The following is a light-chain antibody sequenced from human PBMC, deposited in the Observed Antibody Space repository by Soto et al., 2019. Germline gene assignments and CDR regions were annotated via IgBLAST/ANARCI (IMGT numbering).Light chain of an antibody. J-gene: IGKJ1*01. Sequence: EIVLTQSPGTLSLSPGQRGTLSCRASQNIRSNYVAWFQQKPGQPPRLLIYGAINRASGIPDRFSGSGSGTEFTLTISSLEPEDFVVYYCQQYGSSPWTFGQGTKVEIK. CDR2: GAI. CDR1: QNIRSNY. V-gene: IGKV3-20*01. CDR3: QQYGSSPWT.